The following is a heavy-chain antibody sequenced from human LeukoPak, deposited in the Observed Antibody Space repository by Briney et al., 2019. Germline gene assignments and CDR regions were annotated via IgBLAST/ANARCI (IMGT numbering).Heavy chain of an antibody. D-gene: IGHD5-12*01. Sequence: GGSLRLSCAASGFTFDDYAMHWVRQAPGKGLEWVSGISWNSGSIGYADSVKGRFTISRDNAKNSLYLQMNSLRAEDTALYYCAKDIRDKWLNTGCFFDYWGQGTLVTVSS. J-gene: IGHJ4*02. CDR3: AKDIRDKWLNTGCFFDY. CDR2: ISWNSGSI. CDR1: GFTFDDYA. V-gene: IGHV3-9*01.